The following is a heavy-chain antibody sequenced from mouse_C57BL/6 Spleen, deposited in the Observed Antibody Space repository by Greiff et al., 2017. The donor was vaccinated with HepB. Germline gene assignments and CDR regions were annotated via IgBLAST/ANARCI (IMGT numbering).Heavy chain of an antibody. CDR2: IWSDGST. V-gene: IGHV2-6-1*01. CDR1: GFSLTSYG. D-gene: IGHD2-5*01. Sequence: VQLVESGPGLVAPLQSLSITCTVSGFSLTSYGVHWVRQPPGKGLEWLVVIWSDGSTTYNSALKSRLSISKDNSKSQVFLKMNSLQTDDTAMYYCARHYSNYPYYAMDYWGQGTSVTVSS. CDR3: ARHYSNYPYYAMDY. J-gene: IGHJ4*01.